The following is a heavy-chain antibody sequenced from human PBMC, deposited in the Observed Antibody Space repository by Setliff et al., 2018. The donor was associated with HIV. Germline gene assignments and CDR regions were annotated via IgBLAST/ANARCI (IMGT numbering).Heavy chain of an antibody. J-gene: IGHJ3*02. CDR3: RVWILRDTSDI. CDR2: IYYNGIT. V-gene: IGHV4-59*11. CDR1: GGSISSHY. Sequence: SETLSLTCTVSGGSISSHYWSWIRQAPGKGLEWIASIYYNGITNYNPSLKSRVIISVDTSKNQFSLKLLSVTAADTAVYYCRVWILRDTSDIWGQGTVVTVSS. D-gene: IGHD1-1*01.